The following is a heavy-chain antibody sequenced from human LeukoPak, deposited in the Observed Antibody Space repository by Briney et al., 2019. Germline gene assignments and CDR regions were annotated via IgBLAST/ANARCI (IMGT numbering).Heavy chain of an antibody. J-gene: IGHJ4*02. V-gene: IGHV3-23*01. CDR2: LGVSVSGYGGST. D-gene: IGHD2-15*01. Sequence: GGSLRLSCAASGFTFSRYAMSWVRQAPGKGLEWVSALGVSVSGYGGSTYYADSVKGRFTISRDNSTNTLYLQMNSLRAEDTAVYYCAKEQTLLCSGHYTYFDYWGQGALVTVSS. CDR1: GFTFSRYA. CDR3: AKEQTLLCSGHYTYFDY.